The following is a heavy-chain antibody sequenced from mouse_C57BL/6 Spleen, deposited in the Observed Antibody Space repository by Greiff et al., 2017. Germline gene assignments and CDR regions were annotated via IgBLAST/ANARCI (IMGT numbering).Heavy chain of an antibody. CDR2: INPSNGGT. Sequence: VQLQQPGTELVKPGASVKLSCKASGYTFTSYWMHWVKQRPGQGLEWIGNINPSNGGTNYNEKFKSKATLTLDNSSSTAYMLLSSLTSEDSAVYYCARSAYDYDEVWFAYWGQGTLVTVSA. CDR3: ARSAYDYDEVWFAY. D-gene: IGHD2-4*01. J-gene: IGHJ3*01. CDR1: GYTFTSYW. V-gene: IGHV1-53*01.